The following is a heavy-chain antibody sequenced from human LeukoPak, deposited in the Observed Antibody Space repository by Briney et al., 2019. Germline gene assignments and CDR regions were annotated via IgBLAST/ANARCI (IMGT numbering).Heavy chain of an antibody. CDR2: IYTSGST. V-gene: IGHV4-4*07. CDR1: GGSISSYY. CDR3: AFFSHTATSPKEDY. Sequence: SETLSLTCTVSGGSISSYYWSWIRQPAGKGLEWIGRIYTSGSTNYNPSLKSRVTMSVDTSKNQFSLKLSSVTAADTAVYYCAFFSHTATSPKEDYWGQGTLVTVSS. D-gene: IGHD5-18*01. J-gene: IGHJ4*02.